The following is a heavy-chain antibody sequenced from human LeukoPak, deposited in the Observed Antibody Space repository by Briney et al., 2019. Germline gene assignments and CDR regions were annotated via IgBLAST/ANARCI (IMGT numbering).Heavy chain of an antibody. CDR3: ARGGYCSSTSCYYPSNNWFDP. Sequence: PGGSLRLSCAASGFTFSDYYMSWIRQAPGKRLEWVSYISSSGSTIYYADSVKGRFTISRDNAKNSLYLQMNSLRAEDTAVYYCARGGYCSSTSCYYPSNNWFDPWGQGTLVTVSS. V-gene: IGHV3-11*01. CDR2: ISSSGSTI. D-gene: IGHD2-2*01. J-gene: IGHJ5*02. CDR1: GFTFSDYY.